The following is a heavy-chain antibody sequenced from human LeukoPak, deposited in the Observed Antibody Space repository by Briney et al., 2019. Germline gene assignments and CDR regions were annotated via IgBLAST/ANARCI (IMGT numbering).Heavy chain of an antibody. CDR3: ARDLRQAGWVFDY. CDR1: GFTFSTNY. Sequence: GGSLRLSCAASGFTFSTNYMSWVRQAPGKGLEWVSVIYSGGSTYYADSVKGRFTISRDNSKNTLYLQMNSLRAEDTAVYYCARDLRQAGWVFDYWGQGTLVTVSS. J-gene: IGHJ4*02. D-gene: IGHD6-19*01. CDR2: IYSGGST. V-gene: IGHV3-53*01.